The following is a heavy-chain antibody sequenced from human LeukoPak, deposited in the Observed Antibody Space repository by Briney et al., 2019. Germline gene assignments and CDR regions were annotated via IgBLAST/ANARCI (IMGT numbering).Heavy chain of an antibody. Sequence: GASVKVSCKASGYTFTSYDINWVRQATGQGLEWMGWMNTNSGNTGYAQKFQGRVTMTRNTSISTAYMELSSLRSEDTAVYYCARNKAHVLRFLEWLRSDAFDIWGQGTMVTVSS. J-gene: IGHJ3*02. CDR1: GYTFTSYD. D-gene: IGHD3-3*01. CDR3: ARNKAHVLRFLEWLRSDAFDI. CDR2: MNTNSGNT. V-gene: IGHV1-8*01.